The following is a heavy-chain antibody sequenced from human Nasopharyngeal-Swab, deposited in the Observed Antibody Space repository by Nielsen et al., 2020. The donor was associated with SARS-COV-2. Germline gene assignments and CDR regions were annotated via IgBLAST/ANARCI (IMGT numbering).Heavy chain of an antibody. J-gene: IGHJ6*02. D-gene: IGHD3-22*01. CDR1: GFTFADYA. CDR2: ISWNSGSI. V-gene: IGHV3-9*01. Sequence: GGSLRLSCAASGFTFADYAMHWVRQAPGTGLEWVSGISWNSGSIGYADSVKGRFTLSRDNAKKSLYLQMNSLRAEDSAVYYCARSKISPSSYYDSSGYYGSYGMDVWGQGTTVTVSS. CDR3: ARSKISPSSYYDSSGYYGSYGMDV.